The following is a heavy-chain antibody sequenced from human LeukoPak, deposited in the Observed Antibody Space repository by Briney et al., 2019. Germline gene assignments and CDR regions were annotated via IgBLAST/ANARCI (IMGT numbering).Heavy chain of an antibody. V-gene: IGHV4-34*01. CDR3: ARGDSGSYYWIDY. J-gene: IGHJ4*02. CDR2: INHSGST. CDR1: AGSFSGYY. D-gene: IGHD1-26*01. Sequence: PSETLSLTCAVYAGSFSGYYWSWIRQPPGQGLEWIGEINHSGSTNYNPSLKSRVTISVDTSKNQFSLKLSSVTAADTAVYYCARGDSGSYYWIDYWGQGTLVTVSS.